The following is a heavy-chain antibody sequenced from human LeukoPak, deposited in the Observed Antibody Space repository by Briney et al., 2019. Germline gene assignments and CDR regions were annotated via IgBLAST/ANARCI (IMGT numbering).Heavy chain of an antibody. J-gene: IGHJ4*02. CDR1: GGSISSYY. Sequence: SETLSLTCTVSGGSISSYYWSWIRQPPGRGLEWIGYINYSGSTNYNASLKSRVTISVDTSKKQFSLKLTSVTAADTAVYYCARHEVRGLYFDYWGQGTLVTVSS. CDR2: INYSGST. V-gene: IGHV4-59*08. D-gene: IGHD2-2*01. CDR3: ARHEVRGLYFDY.